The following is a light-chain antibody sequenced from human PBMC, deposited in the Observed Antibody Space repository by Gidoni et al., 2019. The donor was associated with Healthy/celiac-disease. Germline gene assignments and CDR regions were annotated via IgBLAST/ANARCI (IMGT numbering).Light chain of an antibody. V-gene: IGKV1-39*01. CDR1: QSISSY. CDR3: QQSYNTPLT. CDR2: AAS. J-gene: IGKJ4*01. Sequence: DIQMTQSSSSLSASVGDRVTITCRASQSISSYLNWYQQKPEKAPKLLIYAASSLQSGVPSRFSGSGSGTDFTLTISSLQPEDFATYYCQQSYNTPLTFGGGTKVEIK.